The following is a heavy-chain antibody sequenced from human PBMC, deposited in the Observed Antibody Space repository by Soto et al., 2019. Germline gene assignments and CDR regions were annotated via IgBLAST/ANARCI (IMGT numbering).Heavy chain of an antibody. CDR3: HRQLVTFFGLVTQTDVWFDS. J-gene: IGHJ5*01. V-gene: IGHV2-5*02. Sequence: QITLKESGPTLVNPTQTLTLTCTFSDFSLSTSGAAVGWIRQPPGKALEWLALVYWDDDKRYSPSIKNRVTITKDTSKNQVVLTLTNAEPVDTATYCAHRQLVTFFGLVTQTDVWFDSWGQGTLVTVPS. CDR2: VYWDDDK. D-gene: IGHD3-3*01. CDR1: DFSLSTSGAA.